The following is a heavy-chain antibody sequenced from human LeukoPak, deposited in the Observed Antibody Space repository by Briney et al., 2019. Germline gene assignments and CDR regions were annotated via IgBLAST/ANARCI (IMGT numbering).Heavy chain of an antibody. CDR2: ISGDSRYI. CDR1: GFTFSDYS. CDR3: ARGPFSSSWSEFDY. J-gene: IGHJ4*02. D-gene: IGHD6-13*01. V-gene: IGHV3-21*06. Sequence: GGFLRLSCAASGFTFSDYSLNWVRQAPGKGLEWVSCISGDSRYIYYADSLKGRSTISRDNTQNSLYLHMNNLRAEDTAVYYCARGPFSSSWSEFDYWGQGTLVTVSS.